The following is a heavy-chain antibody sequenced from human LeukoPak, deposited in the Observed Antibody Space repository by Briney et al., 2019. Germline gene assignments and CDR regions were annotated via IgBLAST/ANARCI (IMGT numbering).Heavy chain of an antibody. Sequence: GGSLRLSCAASGFTFSSYSMNWVRQAPGKGLEWVSSICSSSSYIYYADSVKGRFTISRDNAKNSLYLQMNSLRAEDTAVYYCARDVIVVVPAVHYYGMDVWGQGTTVTVSS. D-gene: IGHD2-2*01. CDR1: GFTFSSYS. V-gene: IGHV3-21*01. CDR2: ICSSSSYI. CDR3: ARDVIVVVPAVHYYGMDV. J-gene: IGHJ6*02.